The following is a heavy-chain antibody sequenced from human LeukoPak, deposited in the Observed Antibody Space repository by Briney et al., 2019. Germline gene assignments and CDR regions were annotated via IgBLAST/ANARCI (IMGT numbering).Heavy chain of an antibody. J-gene: IGHJ4*02. CDR2: INHSGST. V-gene: IGHV4-34*01. CDR3: ARGRAPPRYDFWSGYYPQPYFDY. D-gene: IGHD3-3*01. Sequence: SETLSLTCAVSGGSISSGGYSWSWIRQPPGTGLEWIGEINHSGSTNYNPSLKSRVTISVDTSKNQFSLKLSSVTAADTAVYYCARGRAPPRYDFWSGYYPQPYFDYWGQGTLVTVSS. CDR1: GGSISSGGYS.